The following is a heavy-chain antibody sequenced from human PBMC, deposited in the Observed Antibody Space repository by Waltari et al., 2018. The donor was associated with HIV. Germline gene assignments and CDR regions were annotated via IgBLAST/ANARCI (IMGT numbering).Heavy chain of an antibody. J-gene: IGHJ4*02. CDR3: ARGGYGWLPDGY. D-gene: IGHD5-18*01. Sequence: QVQLVESGGGVVQPGRSLRLSWAASGFPSRTYAIHWGRQAPGKGLEWVAVISYDGSNKYYADSVKGRFTISRDNSKNTLYLQMNSLRAEDTAVYYCARGGYGWLPDGYWGQGTLVTVSS. V-gene: IGHV3-30-3*01. CDR1: GFPSRTYA. CDR2: ISYDGSNK.